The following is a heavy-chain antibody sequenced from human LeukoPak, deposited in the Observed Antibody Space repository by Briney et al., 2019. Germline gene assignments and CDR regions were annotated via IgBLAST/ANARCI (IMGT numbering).Heavy chain of an antibody. CDR2: INHSGST. CDR3: ARRNKYQLLLLPERYGMDV. CDR1: GGSFSGYY. D-gene: IGHD2-2*01. Sequence: PSETLSLTCAVYGGSFSGYYWSWIRQPPGKGLEWIGEINHSGSTNYNPSLKSRVTISVDTSKNQFSLKLSSVTAADTAVYYCARRNKYQLLLLPERYGMDVWGQGTTVTVSS. J-gene: IGHJ6*02. V-gene: IGHV4-34*01.